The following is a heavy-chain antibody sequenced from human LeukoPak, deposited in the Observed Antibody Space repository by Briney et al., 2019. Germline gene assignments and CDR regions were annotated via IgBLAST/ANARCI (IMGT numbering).Heavy chain of an antibody. V-gene: IGHV3-23*01. CDR2: IGSVDKT. CDR1: GFTIGGFA. D-gene: IGHD3-10*01. CDR3: AKALHYYAAMDV. Sequence: GGSLRLSCAASGFTIGGFAMTWVRQAPGKGLEWVSSIGSVDKTHYSEYVKGRFAISTDNSHTTALLQMNSLRGEDTALYYCAKALHYYAAMDVWGQGTAVTVSS. J-gene: IGHJ6*02.